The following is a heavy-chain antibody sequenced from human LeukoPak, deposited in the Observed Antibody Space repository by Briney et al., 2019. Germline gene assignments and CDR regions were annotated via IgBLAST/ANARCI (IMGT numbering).Heavy chain of an antibody. J-gene: IGHJ2*01. CDR3: TRGGSSGWYRNWYFDL. CDR1: GDSVSINNAA. V-gene: IGHV6-1*01. Sequence: SQTLSLTFAISGDSVSINNAAWNWIRQSPSRGLEWLGRTYHRSTWYDDYIVSVRSRLTITPDISKNQVSLQLNSVTPEDTAVYYCTRGGSSGWYRNWYFDLWGRGTLVTVSS. CDR2: TYHRSTWYD. D-gene: IGHD6-19*01.